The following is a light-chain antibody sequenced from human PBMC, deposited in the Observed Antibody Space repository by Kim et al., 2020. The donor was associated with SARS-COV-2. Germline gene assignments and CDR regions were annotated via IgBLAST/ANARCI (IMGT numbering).Light chain of an antibody. Sequence: SPGERATLSCRASQSVSSYLAWYKQKVGQAPRLLMYNASNRATGIPARFSGSGAGTDFPLTISSLEPEDFAVYYCQQRNSWPPSYSFGQGTKLEI. CDR3: QQRNSWPPSYS. V-gene: IGKV3-11*01. CDR2: NAS. CDR1: QSVSSY. J-gene: IGKJ2*03.